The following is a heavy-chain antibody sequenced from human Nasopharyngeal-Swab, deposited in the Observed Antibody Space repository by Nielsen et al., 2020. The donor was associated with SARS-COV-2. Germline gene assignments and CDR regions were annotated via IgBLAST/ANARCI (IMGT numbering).Heavy chain of an antibody. Sequence: GESLKISCAASGFTVSSSYMSWVRQAPGKGLEWVSGIYGGGNTYYADCVKGRFTISRHNSKNTLYLQMNSLRAEDTAVYYCARDGVVRHAFDIWGQGTMVTVSS. D-gene: IGHD3-16*01. V-gene: IGHV3-53*04. CDR3: ARDGVVRHAFDI. CDR2: IYGGGNT. CDR1: GFTVSSSY. J-gene: IGHJ3*02.